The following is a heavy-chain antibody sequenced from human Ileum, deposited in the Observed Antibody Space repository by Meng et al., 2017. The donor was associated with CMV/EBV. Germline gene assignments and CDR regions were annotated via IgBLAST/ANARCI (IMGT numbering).Heavy chain of an antibody. CDR3: ARAHTTVGATTDY. J-gene: IGHJ4*02. Sequence: ASVKVSCKASGYTFTGFYIHWVRQAPGQGLEWMGWINPNTGGTNYAQNFQGRVSITTDTSISTAYMELSRLRSDDTAVYYCARAHTTVGATTDYWGQGTLVTVSS. V-gene: IGHV1-2*02. CDR1: GYTFTGFY. D-gene: IGHD1-26*01. CDR2: INPNTGGT.